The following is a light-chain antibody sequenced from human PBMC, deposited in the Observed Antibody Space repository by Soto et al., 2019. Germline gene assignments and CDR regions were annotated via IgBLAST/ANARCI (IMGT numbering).Light chain of an antibody. J-gene: IGKJ4*01. CDR1: QSLLHSDGYNY. Sequence: DIVMTQSPLSLPVTPGEPASISCTSSQSLLHSDGYNYLDWYLQKPGQSPQLLIYLGSNRASGVPDRFSGSGSGTHFTLKISRVEAEYVGVYYCMQALQTPLTVGGGTKVYIK. CDR3: MQALQTPLT. CDR2: LGS. V-gene: IGKV2-28*01.